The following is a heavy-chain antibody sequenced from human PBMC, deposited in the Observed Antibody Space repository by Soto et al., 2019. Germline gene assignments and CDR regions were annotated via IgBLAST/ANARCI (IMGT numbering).Heavy chain of an antibody. CDR3: ARLEGLATIPYYFDF. V-gene: IGHV4-39*01. CDR1: DDSINSDKYY. J-gene: IGHJ4*02. Sequence: QLQLQESGPGLVKPSETLSLTCSVSDDSINSDKYYWGWIRQPPGKGLEWIGSIYYRGNAYYNPSLQTRVTISLDKSKSQFSLKLNCVTAADSAVYFCARLEGLATIPYYFDFWGPGALVTVSS. CDR2: IYYRGNA. D-gene: IGHD3-9*01.